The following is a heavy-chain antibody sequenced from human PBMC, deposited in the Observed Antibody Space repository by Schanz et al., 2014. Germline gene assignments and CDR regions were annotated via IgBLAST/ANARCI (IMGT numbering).Heavy chain of an antibody. V-gene: IGHV1-69*08. CDR3: ARDFSAYVGNYFDY. Sequence: QVQLVQSGAEVKKPGSSMKVSCKASGGTFNSYTISWVRQAPGQGLEWMGRIISILGIPNYAQKFQGRVTFTADKSTSTAYMELSSLRSDDTAVYYCARDFSAYVGNYFDYWGQGTLVTVSS. CDR1: GGTFNSYT. J-gene: IGHJ4*02. D-gene: IGHD5-12*01. CDR2: IISILGIP.